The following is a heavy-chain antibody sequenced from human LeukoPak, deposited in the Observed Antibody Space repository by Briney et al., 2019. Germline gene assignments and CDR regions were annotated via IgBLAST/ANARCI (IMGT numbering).Heavy chain of an antibody. Sequence: GGSLRLSCAASGFTFSSYGMHWVRHAPGKGLGWVAVISYDGSNKYYADSVKGRFTISRDNSKNTLYLQMNSLRAEDTAVYYCAKEGYSYGLKADYFDYWGQGTLVTVSS. CDR2: ISYDGSNK. D-gene: IGHD5-18*01. V-gene: IGHV3-30*18. CDR1: GFTFSSYG. J-gene: IGHJ4*02. CDR3: AKEGYSYGLKADYFDY.